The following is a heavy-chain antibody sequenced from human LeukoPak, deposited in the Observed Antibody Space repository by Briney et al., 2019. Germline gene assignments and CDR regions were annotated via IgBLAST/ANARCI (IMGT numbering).Heavy chain of an antibody. V-gene: IGHV1-24*01. CDR2: FDPEDGET. D-gene: IGHD6-13*01. J-gene: IGHJ4*02. CDR3: AREGQIASEFDY. CDR1: GYTLTELS. Sequence: ASVTVSCKVSGYTLTELSMHWVRQAPGKGLEWMGGFDPEDGETIYAQKFQGRVTMTKDTSTDTAYMELSSLRSEDTAVYYCAREGQIASEFDYWGQGTLVTVSS.